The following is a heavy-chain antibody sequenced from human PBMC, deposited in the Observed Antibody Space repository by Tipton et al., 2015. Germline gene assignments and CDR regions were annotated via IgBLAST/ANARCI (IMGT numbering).Heavy chain of an antibody. Sequence: TLSLTCSVSSDSIGKYYWSWIRQPPGKELEWIGYIQYSGSTNYNPSLKSRVTISVDTSKTQFSLKMSSVTASDTAMYYCARARGRHGGLFDSWGQGILVTVSS. CDR2: IQYSGST. CDR3: ARARGRHGGLFDS. J-gene: IGHJ4*02. D-gene: IGHD4-23*01. V-gene: IGHV4-59*01. CDR1: SDSIGKYY.